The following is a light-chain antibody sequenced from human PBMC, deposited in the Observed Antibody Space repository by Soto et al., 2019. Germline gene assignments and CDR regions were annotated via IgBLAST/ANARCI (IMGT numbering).Light chain of an antibody. CDR1: QSFSSY. CDR2: DAS. J-gene: IGKJ5*01. CDR3: QPRSNWPPVIT. Sequence: EIVLTQSPATLSLSPGERATLSCRASQSFSSYLAWYQQKPGQAPRLLIYDASKRATGIPARFSGRGSGTDCTLTISSLGPVDFAVFYCQPRSNWPPVITFGQGTRLEIK. V-gene: IGKV3-11*01.